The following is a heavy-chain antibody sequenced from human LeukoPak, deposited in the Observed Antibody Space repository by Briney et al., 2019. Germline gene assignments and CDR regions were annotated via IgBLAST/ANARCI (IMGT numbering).Heavy chain of an antibody. D-gene: IGHD7-27*01. CDR2: IYYSGST. CDR3: ARHAGDESVLFDY. Sequence: SETLSLTFTVSGGSISSSSYYWGWIRQPPGKGLEWIGSIYYSGSTYYNPSLKSRVTISVDTSKNQFSLKLSSVTAADTAVYYCARHAGDESVLFDYWGQGTLVTVSS. CDR1: GGSISSSSYY. V-gene: IGHV4-39*01. J-gene: IGHJ4*02.